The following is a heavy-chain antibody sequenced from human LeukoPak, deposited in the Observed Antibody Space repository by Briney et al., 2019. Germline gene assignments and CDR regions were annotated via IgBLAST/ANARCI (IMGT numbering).Heavy chain of an antibody. CDR1: GYSISSGYY. CDR2: IYTSGGS. V-gene: IGHV4-4*07. D-gene: IGHD1-14*01. J-gene: IGHJ4*02. CDR3: ARGQSGDRRYFDY. Sequence: PSETLSLTCTVSGYSISSGYYWGWIRQPAGKGLEWIGRIYTSGGSNYNPSLESRVTMSVDTSKSQISLKLTSVTAADTAVYYCARGQSGDRRYFDYWGQGTPVTVSS.